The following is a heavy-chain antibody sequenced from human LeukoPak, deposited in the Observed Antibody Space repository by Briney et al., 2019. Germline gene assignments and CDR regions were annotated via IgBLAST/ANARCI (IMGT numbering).Heavy chain of an antibody. J-gene: IGHJ4*02. CDR1: GGTFSSYA. CDR3: ASLYSGSYYFDY. Sequence: SVKVSCKASGGTFSSYAISWVRQAPGQGLERMGGIIPIFGTANYAQKFQGRVTITADESTSTAYMELSSLRSEDTAVYYCASLYSGSYYFDYWGQGTLVTVSS. V-gene: IGHV1-69*13. D-gene: IGHD1-26*01. CDR2: IIPIFGTA.